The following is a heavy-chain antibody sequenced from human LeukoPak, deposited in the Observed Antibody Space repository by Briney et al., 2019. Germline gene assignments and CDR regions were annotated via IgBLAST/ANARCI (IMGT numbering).Heavy chain of an antibody. D-gene: IGHD3-22*01. CDR2: INTNTGNP. CDR1: GYTFTSYA. V-gene: IGHV7-4-1*02. Sequence: ASVKVSCKASGYTFTSYAMNWVRQAPGQGLEWMGWINTNTGNPTYAQGFTGRFVFSLGTSVSTAYLQWSSLKASDTAMYYCARQRSYYDSSGYYYAFDIWGQGTMVTVSS. J-gene: IGHJ3*02. CDR3: ARQRSYYDSSGYYYAFDI.